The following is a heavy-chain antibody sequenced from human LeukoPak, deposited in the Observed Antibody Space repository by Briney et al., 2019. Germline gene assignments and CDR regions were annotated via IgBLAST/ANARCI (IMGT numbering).Heavy chain of an antibody. CDR2: IYYSGST. CDR3: ARRRGRTFYFDY. J-gene: IGHJ4*02. D-gene: IGHD3-16*01. V-gene: IGHV4-59*08. Sequence: SETLSLTCTVSGGSISSYYWSWIRQPPGKGPEWIGYIYYSGSTNYNPSLKSRVTISVDTSKNQFSLRLSSVTAADTAVYYCARRRGRTFYFDYWGQGTLVTVSS. CDR1: GGSISSYY.